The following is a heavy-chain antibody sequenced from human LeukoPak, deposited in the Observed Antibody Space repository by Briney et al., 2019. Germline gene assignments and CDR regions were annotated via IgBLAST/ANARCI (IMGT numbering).Heavy chain of an antibody. CDR2: IYYSGST. J-gene: IGHJ4*02. D-gene: IGHD3-22*01. CDR1: GDSISTSSSY. CDR3: AKGASYYYDSSGYYVFDY. Sequence: KPSETLSLTCSVSGDSISTSSSYWGWIRQPPGKGLEWIGSIYYSGSTYYNTSLKSRVTISVDTSKNQFSLKLNSVTAADTAVYYCAKGASYYYDSSGYYVFDYWGQGTRVTVSS. V-gene: IGHV4-39*01.